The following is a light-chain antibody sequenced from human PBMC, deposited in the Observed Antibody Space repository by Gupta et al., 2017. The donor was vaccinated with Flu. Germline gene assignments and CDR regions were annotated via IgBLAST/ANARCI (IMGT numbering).Light chain of an antibody. CDR3: RSDTSSSTRV. J-gene: IGLJ2*01. CDR1: SSDVGGYNY. Sequence: SALTQPASVSGSPGQAITISCTGTSSDVGGYNYVSWYQQHPGKAPKLMIYEVSNRPAGVSHRFSDSKSGNTSSLTISGLQAEDEADYYCRSDTSSSTRVFGGGTKLTVL. V-gene: IGLV2-14*01. CDR2: EVS.